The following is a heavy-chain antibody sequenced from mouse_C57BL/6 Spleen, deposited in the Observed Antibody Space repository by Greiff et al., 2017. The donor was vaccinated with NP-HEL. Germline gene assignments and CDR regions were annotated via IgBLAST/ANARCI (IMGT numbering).Heavy chain of an antibody. J-gene: IGHJ2*01. CDR1: GFTFSSYG. CDR3: ARHGDSSY. Sequence: EVQLVESGGDLVKPGGSLKLSCAASGFTFSSYGMSWVRQTPDKRLEWVATISSGGSYTYYPDSVKGRFTISRDNAKNTLYLQMSSLKSEDTAMYYCARHGDSSYWGQGTTLTVSS. CDR2: ISSGGSYT. D-gene: IGHD1-2*01. V-gene: IGHV5-6*01.